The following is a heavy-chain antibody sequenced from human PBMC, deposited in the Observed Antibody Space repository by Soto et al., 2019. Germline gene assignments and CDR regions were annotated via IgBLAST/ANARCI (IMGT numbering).Heavy chain of an antibody. CDR1: GYAFTTYW. CDR3: GRLDSSYYFDY. D-gene: IGHD3-22*01. J-gene: IGHJ4*02. CDR2: IYPGDSDT. Sequence: ASLKISCKGFGYAFTTYWIGWVRQMPGKGLEWMGIIYPGDSDTTYSPSFQGRVTISADKSISTAYLQWNSLKASDSAMYYCGRLDSSYYFDYWGQGTLVTASS. V-gene: IGHV5-51*01.